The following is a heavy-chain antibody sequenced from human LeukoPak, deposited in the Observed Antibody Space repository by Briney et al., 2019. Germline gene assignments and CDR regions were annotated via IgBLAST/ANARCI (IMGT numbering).Heavy chain of an antibody. CDR3: ARDRDDNYKDI. CDR1: GGTFSSYA. J-gene: IGHJ3*02. CDR2: IIPIFGTA. V-gene: IGHV1-69*13. Sequence: SVKVSCKGSGGTFSSYAISWVRQAPGQGLEWMGGIIPIFGTANYAQKFQGRVTITADESTSTAYMELSSRRSEDTAVYYCARDRDDNYKDIWGQGTMVTVSS. D-gene: IGHD1-1*01.